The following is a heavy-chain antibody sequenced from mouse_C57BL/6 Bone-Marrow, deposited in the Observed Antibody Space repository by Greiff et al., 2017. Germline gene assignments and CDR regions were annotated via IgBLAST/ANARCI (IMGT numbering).Heavy chain of an antibody. CDR3: ARDHYDSSYGYFDV. J-gene: IGHJ1*03. CDR1: GYTFTSYW. D-gene: IGHD1-1*01. Sequence: QVQLQQPGAELVKPGASVKLSCKASGYTFTSYWMHWVKQRPGRGLEWIGRIDPNSGGTKYNEKFKSKATLTVDKPSSTAYMQRSSLTSEDSAVYYCARDHYDSSYGYFDVWGTGTTVTVSS. V-gene: IGHV1-62-3*01. CDR2: IDPNSGGT.